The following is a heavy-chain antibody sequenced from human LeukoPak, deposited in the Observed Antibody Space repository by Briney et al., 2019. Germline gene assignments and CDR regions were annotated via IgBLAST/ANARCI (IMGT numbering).Heavy chain of an antibody. CDR1: GGSVSSSIYY. CDR2: IYYSGST. V-gene: IGHV4-39*01. J-gene: IGHJ4*02. D-gene: IGHD3-9*01. Sequence: PSETLSLTCTVSGGSVSSSIYYWGWIRQPPGKGLEWNGSIYYSGSTSYNPSLKSRVTISVDTSKNQFSLKLTSVTAADTAVYYCASRNDILTGYVFDFWGQGTLVTVSS. CDR3: ASRNDILTGYVFDF.